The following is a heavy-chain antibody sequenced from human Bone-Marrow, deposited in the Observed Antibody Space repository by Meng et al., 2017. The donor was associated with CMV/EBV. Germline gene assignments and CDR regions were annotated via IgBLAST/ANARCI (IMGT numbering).Heavy chain of an antibody. V-gene: IGHV3-49*03. CDR3: TRHFQQLALDY. CDR1: GFTFGYYA. Sequence: GESLKISCTASGFTFGYYAMSWIRQAPGKGLEWVGFIRSKAYGGTTEYAASVKGRFTISRDDSKSIAYLQMNSLKTEDTAVYYCTRHFQQLALDYWGQGTLVTVSS. CDR2: IRSKAYGGTT. D-gene: IGHD6-13*01. J-gene: IGHJ4*02.